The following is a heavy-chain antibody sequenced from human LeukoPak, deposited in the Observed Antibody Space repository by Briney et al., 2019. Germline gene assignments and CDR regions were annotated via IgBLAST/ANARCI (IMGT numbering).Heavy chain of an antibody. Sequence: PGGSLRLSCAASGFTFSSYAMSWVRQAPGKGLEWVSAISGSGGSTYYADSVKGRFTISRDNSKNTLYLQMNSLRAEDTAMYYCAGDFGSQSGVGYWGQGTLVTVSS. J-gene: IGHJ4*02. D-gene: IGHD3-10*01. CDR1: GFTFSSYA. CDR2: ISGSGGST. V-gene: IGHV3-23*01. CDR3: AGDFGSQSGVGY.